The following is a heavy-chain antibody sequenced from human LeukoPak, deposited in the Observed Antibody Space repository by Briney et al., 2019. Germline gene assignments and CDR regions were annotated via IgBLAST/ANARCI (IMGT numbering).Heavy chain of an antibody. D-gene: IGHD2-2*01. J-gene: IGHJ4*02. CDR3: ARARVCSSTSCYVGLGY. Sequence: GASVKVSCKASGYTFTRYAMNWVRQAPGQGLEWMGWINSNTGNPTYAQGFTGRFVFSLDTSVSTAYLQIDSLKAEDTAVYYCARARVCSSTSCYVGLGYWGQGTLVTVSS. V-gene: IGHV7-4-1*01. CDR2: INSNTGNP. CDR1: GYTFTRYA.